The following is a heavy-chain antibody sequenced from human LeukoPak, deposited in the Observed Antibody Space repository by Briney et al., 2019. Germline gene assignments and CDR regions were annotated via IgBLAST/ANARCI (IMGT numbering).Heavy chain of an antibody. CDR3: ARNMGSTTSSSDD. CDR1: GFTFSNYD. J-gene: IGHJ4*02. D-gene: IGHD1-1*01. Sequence: GGSLRLSCAASGFTFSNYDMNWVRQAPGKGLEWVSSISSSSSYTYYADSVKGRFTISRDNTKNSVYLQMNSLRVEDTGIYFCARNMGSTTSSSDDWWQGTLVTVSS. V-gene: IGHV3-21*01. CDR2: ISSSSSYT.